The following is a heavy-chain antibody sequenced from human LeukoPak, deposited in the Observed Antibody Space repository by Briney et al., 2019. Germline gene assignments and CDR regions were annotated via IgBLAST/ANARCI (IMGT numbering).Heavy chain of an antibody. J-gene: IGHJ4*02. Sequence: GGSLRLSCAASGFTFSRNNMHWVRQAPGKGLEWVTLIQYDGSNKYYADSVKGRFTISRDNSKNTLYLQMNSLRAEDTAVYYCAKDYGSGTYAYDYWGQGSLVTVSS. CDR2: IQYDGSNK. CDR1: GFTFSRNN. V-gene: IGHV3-30*02. D-gene: IGHD3-10*01. CDR3: AKDYGSGTYAYDY.